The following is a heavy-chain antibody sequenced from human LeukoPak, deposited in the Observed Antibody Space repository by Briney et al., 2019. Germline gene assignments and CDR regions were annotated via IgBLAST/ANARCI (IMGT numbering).Heavy chain of an antibody. Sequence: ASVKVSCKASGYTFTSYGISWVRQAPGQGLEWMGWISAYNGNTNYAQKLQGRVTMTRGTSISTAYMELSRLRSDDTAVYYWARDSLRAAAADYHFPSWGQGTLVTVSS. J-gene: IGHJ4*02. CDR2: ISAYNGNT. CDR1: GYTFTSYG. CDR3: ARDSLRAAAADYHFPS. V-gene: IGHV1-18*01. D-gene: IGHD6-13*01.